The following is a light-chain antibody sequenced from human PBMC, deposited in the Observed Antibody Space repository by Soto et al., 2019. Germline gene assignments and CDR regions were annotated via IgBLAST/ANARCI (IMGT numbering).Light chain of an antibody. CDR1: QPVSSN. V-gene: IGKV3-15*01. CDR3: QQFNKWPYT. Sequence: EIMMTQSPATLSVSPGEIVTLSCRASQPVSSNFAWYRQKPGQAPTLLIYGASTRATGVPARFSGSGSGTEFTLTIRSLNSEDFAVYYCQQFNKWPYTFGQGTKLEIK. J-gene: IGKJ2*01. CDR2: GAS.